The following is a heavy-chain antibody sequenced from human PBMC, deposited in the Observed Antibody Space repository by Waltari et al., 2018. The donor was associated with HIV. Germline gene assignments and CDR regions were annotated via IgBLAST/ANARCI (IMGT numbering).Heavy chain of an antibody. CDR1: GFSVSSDW. V-gene: IGHV3-74*01. CDR3: SRDTFGEYDY. Sequence: EVQLVQSGGGLIKPGGSLRLSCAASGFSVSSDWMHWVRQTPGKGLVWGSRINIDVSRIDYADYVRGRFTISRDSAKNTLSLQMNSLTEEDTAVYYCSRDTFGEYDYWGQGTLVTVSS. D-gene: IGHD3-10*01. J-gene: IGHJ4*02. CDR2: INIDVSRI.